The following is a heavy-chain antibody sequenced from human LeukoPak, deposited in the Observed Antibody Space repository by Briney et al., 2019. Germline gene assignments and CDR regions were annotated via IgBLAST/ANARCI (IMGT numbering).Heavy chain of an antibody. D-gene: IGHD3-10*01. J-gene: IGHJ4*02. CDR1: GFTFDDHA. Sequence: LRLSCAASGFTFDDHAMHWVRQAPGKGLEWVSGLSWNSGSIDYADSVKGRFTISRDNAKNSLYLQMNSLRVEDTAVYYCARDQRTYYLDSGSYYKVGRLDFWGQGTLVTVSS. CDR2: LSWNSGSI. CDR3: ARDQRTYYLDSGSYYKVGRLDF. V-gene: IGHV3-9*01.